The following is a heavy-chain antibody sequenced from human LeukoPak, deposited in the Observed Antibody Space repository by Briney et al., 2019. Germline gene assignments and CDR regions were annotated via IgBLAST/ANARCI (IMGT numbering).Heavy chain of an antibody. D-gene: IGHD6-13*01. J-gene: IGHJ6*02. CDR2: INTNTGNP. CDR1: GYTFTSYA. V-gene: IGHV7-4-1*02. CDR3: AREPLSSSWSYYYYYGMDV. Sequence: ASVKVSCKASGYTFTSYAMNWVRQAPGQGLEWMGWINTNTGNPTYAQGFTGRFVFSLDTSVSTAYLQISSLKAEDAAVYYCAREPLSSSWSYYYYYGMDVWGQGTTVTVSS.